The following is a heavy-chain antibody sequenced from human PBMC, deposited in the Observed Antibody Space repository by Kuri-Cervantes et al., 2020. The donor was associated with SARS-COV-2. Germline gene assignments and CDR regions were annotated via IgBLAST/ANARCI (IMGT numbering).Heavy chain of an antibody. V-gene: IGHV3-30*09. Sequence: GESLKISCAASGFTFSSYAMHWVRLAPGKGLEWVAVISNDGSKKHYADSVKGRFAISRDNSKNTLYLQMNSLRVEDTAMYYGARDRVGVQDYWGQGTLVTVSS. CDR3: ARDRVGVQDY. J-gene: IGHJ4*02. CDR2: ISNDGSKK. CDR1: GFTFSSYA. D-gene: IGHD2-21*01.